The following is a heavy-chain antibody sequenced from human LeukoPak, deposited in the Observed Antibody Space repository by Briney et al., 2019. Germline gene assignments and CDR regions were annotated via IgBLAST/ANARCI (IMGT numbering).Heavy chain of an antibody. CDR3: ATDFTVTTWGQDDP. J-gene: IGHJ5*02. V-gene: IGHV1-69-2*01. CDR2: VDPEDGET. CDR1: GYTFTDYY. D-gene: IGHD4-17*01. Sequence: ASVKVSCKASGYTFTDYYMHWVQQAPGKGLEWMGLVDPEDGETIYAEKFQGRVTITADTSTDTAYMELSSLRSEDTAVYYCATDFTVTTWGQDDPWGQGTLVTVSS.